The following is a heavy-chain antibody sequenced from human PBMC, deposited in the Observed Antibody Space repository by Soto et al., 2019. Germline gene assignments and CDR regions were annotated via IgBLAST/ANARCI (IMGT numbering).Heavy chain of an antibody. CDR2: ISGSGGST. CDR3: EKTRSASGPSYGMDV. V-gene: IGHV3-23*01. CDR1: GFTFSSYA. D-gene: IGHD2-15*01. J-gene: IGHJ6*02. Sequence: GGSLRLSCAASGFTFSSYAMSWVRQAPGKGLEWVSAISGSGGSTYYADSVKGRFTISRDNSKNTLYLQMNSLRAEDTAVYYCEKTRSASGPSYGMDVWGQGTTVTVSS.